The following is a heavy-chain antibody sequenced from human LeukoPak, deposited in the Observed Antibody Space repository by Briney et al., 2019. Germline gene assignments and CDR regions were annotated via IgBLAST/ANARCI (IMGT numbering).Heavy chain of an antibody. CDR3: ARRRGGWDY. CDR2: IYYSGST. D-gene: IGHD6-19*01. Sequence: PSETLSLTCTVSGGSISSSSYYWGWIRQPPGKGLEWIGSIYYSGSTYYNSSLKSRVTISVDTSKNQFSLKLSSVTAADTAVFYCARRRGGWDYWGQGTLVTVSS. CDR1: GGSISSSSYY. V-gene: IGHV4-39*01. J-gene: IGHJ4*02.